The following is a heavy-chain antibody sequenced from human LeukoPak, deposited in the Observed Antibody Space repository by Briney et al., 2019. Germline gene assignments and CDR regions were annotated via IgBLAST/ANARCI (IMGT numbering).Heavy chain of an antibody. J-gene: IGHJ4*02. CDR1: GFTFSSYW. Sequence: RGSLRLSCAVSGFTFSSYWMSWVRQAPGKGLEWVANINQVGSEKYYMDSLEGRFTISRGKAKNSLFLRMDRLRAGDKAVVYCSRNAYSCGSCYAYWGQGTLVIVSS. CDR2: INQVGSEK. V-gene: IGHV3-7*01. CDR3: SRNAYSCGSCYAY. D-gene: IGHD2-15*01.